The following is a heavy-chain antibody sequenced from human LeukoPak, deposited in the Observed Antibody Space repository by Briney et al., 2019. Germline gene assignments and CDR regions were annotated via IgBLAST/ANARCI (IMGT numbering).Heavy chain of an antibody. CDR3: ARDILTGYYMAFDI. CDR2: IWYDGSNK. Sequence: GGSLRLSCAAPGFTFSSYGMHWVRQAPGKGLEWVAVIWYDGSNKYYADSVKGRFTISRDNSKNTLYLQMNSLRAEDTAVYYCARDILTGYYMAFDIWGQGTMVTVSS. D-gene: IGHD3-9*01. J-gene: IGHJ3*02. V-gene: IGHV3-33*01. CDR1: GFTFSSYG.